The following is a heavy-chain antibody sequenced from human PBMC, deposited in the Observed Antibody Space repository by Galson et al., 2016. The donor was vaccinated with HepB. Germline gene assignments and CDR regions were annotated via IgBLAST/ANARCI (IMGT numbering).Heavy chain of an antibody. CDR1: GFTFSSYG. V-gene: IGHV3-33*01. J-gene: IGHJ6*02. CDR2: IWYDGSNK. CDR3: AREALIAVTLLDV. Sequence: SLRLSCAASGFTFSSYGMHWVRQAPGKGLEWVAVIWYDGSNKYYADSVKGRFTISRDNSKNTLYLQMNSLRAEDTAGYYCAREALIAVTLLDVWGQGTTVTVSS. D-gene: IGHD6-19*01.